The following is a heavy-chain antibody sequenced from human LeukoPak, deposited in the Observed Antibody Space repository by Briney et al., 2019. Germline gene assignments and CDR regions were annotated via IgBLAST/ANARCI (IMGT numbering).Heavy chain of an antibody. Sequence: PSETLSLTCAVSGYSISSGYYWGWIRQPPEKGLEWIGSIYHSGSTYYNPSLKSRVTISVDTSKNQFSLKLSSVTAADTAVYYCASAYYDILTGYFDYWGQGTLVTVSS. CDR2: IYHSGST. V-gene: IGHV4-38-2*01. CDR1: GYSISSGYY. J-gene: IGHJ4*02. D-gene: IGHD3-9*01. CDR3: ASAYYDILTGYFDY.